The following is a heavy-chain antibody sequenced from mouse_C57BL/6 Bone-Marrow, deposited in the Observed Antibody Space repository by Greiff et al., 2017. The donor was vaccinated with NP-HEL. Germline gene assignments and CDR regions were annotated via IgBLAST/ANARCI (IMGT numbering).Heavy chain of an antibody. CDR3: TSYGSRGGFAY. CDR2: IDPENGDT. J-gene: IGHJ3*01. Sequence: VHVKQSGAELVRPGASVKLSCTASGFNIKDDYMHWVKQRPEQGLEWIGWIDPENGDTEYASKFQGKATITAYTSSNTAYLQLSSLTSEDTAVYYCTSYGSRGGFAYWGQGTLVTVSA. V-gene: IGHV14-4*01. D-gene: IGHD1-1*01. CDR1: GFNIKDDY.